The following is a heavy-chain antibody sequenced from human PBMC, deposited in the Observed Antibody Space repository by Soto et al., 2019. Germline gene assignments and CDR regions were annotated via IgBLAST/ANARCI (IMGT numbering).Heavy chain of an antibody. CDR3: AKDSLTTGINFFDS. Sequence: EVQLLDSGGGLVQPGGSLRLSCAASGFTVSRYGLSWVRQLPGKGLEWVSSISVTGGSTYYADSVKGRFTISRENSKNTLYLQMNSLRAEDTAVYYCAKDSLTTGINFFDSWGQGTLVTVSS. CDR2: ISVTGGST. V-gene: IGHV3-23*01. J-gene: IGHJ5*01. CDR1: GFTVSRYG. D-gene: IGHD4-17*01.